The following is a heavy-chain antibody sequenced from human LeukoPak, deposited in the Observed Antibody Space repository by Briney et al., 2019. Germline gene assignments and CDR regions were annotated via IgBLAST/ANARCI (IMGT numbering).Heavy chain of an antibody. V-gene: IGHV4-34*01. D-gene: IGHD2-15*01. Sequence: SETLSLTCAVYGGSFSGYYWSWIRQPPGKGLEWIGEINHSGSTNYNPSLKSRVTISVDTSKNQFSLKLSSVTAADTAVYYCARAEDIGGWFDPWGQGTLVTVSS. J-gene: IGHJ5*02. CDR3: ARAEDIGGWFDP. CDR1: GGSFSGYY. CDR2: INHSGST.